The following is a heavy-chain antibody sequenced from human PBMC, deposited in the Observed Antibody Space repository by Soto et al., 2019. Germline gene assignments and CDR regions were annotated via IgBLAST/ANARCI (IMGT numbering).Heavy chain of an antibody. CDR2: IYHSGST. V-gene: IGHV4-4*02. J-gene: IGHJ4*02. CDR3: ARDLFNWNDQSPPCC. Sequence: QVQLQESGPGLVKPSGTLSLTCAVSSGSISSSNWWSWVRQPPGKGLEWIGEIYHSGSTNYNPSLKSRVTISVDKSKNQFSLKLSSVTAADTAVYYCARDLFNWNDQSPPCCWGQGTLVTVSS. D-gene: IGHD1-20*01. CDR1: SGSISSSNW.